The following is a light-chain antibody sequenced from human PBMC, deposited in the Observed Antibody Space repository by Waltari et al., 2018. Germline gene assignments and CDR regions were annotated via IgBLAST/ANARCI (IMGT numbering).Light chain of an antibody. V-gene: IGLV2-14*03. CDR2: DVS. J-gene: IGLJ2*01. CDR1: SRDIGNYTF. CDR3: NSYTTGSTLTVI. Sequence: QSALTQPASVSGSPGQSLTISCPGTSRDIGNYTFVSWYQQHPGKAPKLIIYDVSNRPSGVSNRFSGSWSGNTASLTISGLQAEDEADYYCNSYTTGSTLTVIFGGGTKLTVL.